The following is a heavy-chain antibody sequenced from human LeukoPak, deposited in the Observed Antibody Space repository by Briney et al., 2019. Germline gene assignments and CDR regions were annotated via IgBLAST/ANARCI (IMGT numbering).Heavy chain of an antibody. CDR3: ARDDAAMGVDY. J-gene: IGHJ4*02. V-gene: IGHV3-64*01. Sequence: GGALRLSCAASGFPFSSFAMHWVRPDPGKGLEYVSAISSNGGSTYYAHSVTGRFTISRDNSKHTRYLQMGSLRAEDMAEYYCARDDAAMGVDYRGQGTLVTVSS. D-gene: IGHD5-18*01. CDR2: ISSNGGST. CDR1: GFPFSSFA.